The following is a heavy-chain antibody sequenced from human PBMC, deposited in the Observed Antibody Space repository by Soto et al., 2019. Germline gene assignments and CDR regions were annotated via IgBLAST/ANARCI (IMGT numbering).Heavy chain of an antibody. Sequence: GASVKVSCKASGYTFTSYGLSWVRQAPGQGLEWMGWISAYNGNTNYAQKLQGRVTMTTDTSTSTAYMELRSLRSDDTAVYYCARDSYYYDSSGYSRPPFDYWGQGTLVTVSS. CDR2: ISAYNGNT. V-gene: IGHV1-18*01. D-gene: IGHD3-22*01. CDR3: ARDSYYYDSSGYSRPPFDY. CDR1: GYTFTSYG. J-gene: IGHJ4*02.